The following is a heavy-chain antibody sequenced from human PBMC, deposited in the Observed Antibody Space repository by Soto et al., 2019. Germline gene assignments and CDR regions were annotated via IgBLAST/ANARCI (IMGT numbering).Heavy chain of an antibody. CDR3: ARDYGGYGSLDY. J-gene: IGHJ4*02. CDR2: IYYSGST. D-gene: IGHD4-17*01. CDR1: GGSISSGEYY. Sequence: QVQLQESGPGLVAPSQTLSLTCTVSGGSISSGEYYWSWIRQPPGKGLEWIGYIYYSGSTSYNPSLKSRVTMSVDTAKNQFSVKLSSVTAADTAVYYCARDYGGYGSLDYWGQGTLVTVSS. V-gene: IGHV4-30-4*01.